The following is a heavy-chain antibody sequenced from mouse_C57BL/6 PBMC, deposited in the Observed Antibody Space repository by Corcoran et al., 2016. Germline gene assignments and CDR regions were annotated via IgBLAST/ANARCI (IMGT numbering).Heavy chain of an antibody. V-gene: IGHV3-6*01. J-gene: IGHJ2*01. Sequence: DVQLQESGPGLVKPSQSLSLTCSVTGYSITSGYYWNWIRQFPGNKLEWMGYISYDGSNNYNPSLKNRISITRDTSKNQFFLKLNSVTTEDTATYYCARSATVVEGDYFDYWGQGTTLTVSS. CDR1: GYSITSGYY. D-gene: IGHD1-1*01. CDR2: ISYDGSN. CDR3: ARSATVVEGDYFDY.